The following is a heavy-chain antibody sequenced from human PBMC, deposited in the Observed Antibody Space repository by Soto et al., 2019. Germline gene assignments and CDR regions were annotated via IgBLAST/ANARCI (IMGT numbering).Heavy chain of an antibody. CDR3: ARRDQEYNASHCLFDS. J-gene: IGHJ3*02. Sequence: SESLTFTVPVLGASTGDFYWTWIRQPPGRGLEWIGHFSITGITHYDPSLKGRFTISLDTSKNQHSLKLTSVDAAERAVYCCARRDQEYNASHCLFDSWGQGTMVTVSS. CDR2: FSITGIT. V-gene: IGHV4-59*01. CDR1: GASTGDFY. D-gene: IGHD6-6*01.